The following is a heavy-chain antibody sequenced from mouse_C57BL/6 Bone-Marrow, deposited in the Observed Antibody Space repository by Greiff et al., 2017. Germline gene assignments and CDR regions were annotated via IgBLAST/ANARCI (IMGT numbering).Heavy chain of an antibody. CDR2: IHPSDSDI. V-gene: IGHV1-74*01. D-gene: IGHD2-4*01. Sequence: QVQLQQPGAELVKPGASVKVSCKASGYTFTSYWMHWVKQRPGQGLEWIGRIHPSDSDINYNQKFKGKATLTVDKSSSTAYMQHSSLTSVETAVYYCAIGGDYAWFAYWGQGTLVTVSA. CDR1: GYTFTSYW. CDR3: AIGGDYAWFAY. J-gene: IGHJ3*01.